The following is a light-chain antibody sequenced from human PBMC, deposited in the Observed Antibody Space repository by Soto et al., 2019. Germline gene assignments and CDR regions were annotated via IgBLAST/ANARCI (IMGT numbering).Light chain of an antibody. Sequence: EIVLTQSPATLSLSPGERATLSCRASQSVSTYLAWYHQKPGQAPRLLIYDASNRATGIPTRFSGSGSGTDFTLTISNLEPEDFAVYYCQQRSNWPPLTFGGGTKVEIK. CDR3: QQRSNWPPLT. J-gene: IGKJ4*01. CDR1: QSVSTY. V-gene: IGKV3-11*01. CDR2: DAS.